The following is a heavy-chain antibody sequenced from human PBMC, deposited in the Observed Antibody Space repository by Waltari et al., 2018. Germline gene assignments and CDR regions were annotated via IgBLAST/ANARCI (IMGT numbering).Heavy chain of an antibody. CDR2: INHSGST. J-gene: IGHJ6*02. CDR3: ARRPLYSSRFYYYYGMDV. D-gene: IGHD6-13*01. V-gene: IGHV4-34*01. Sequence: QVQLQQWGAGLLKPSETLSLTCAVYGGSFSGYYWSWIRQPPGTGLEWIGEINHSGSTNYNPSLKSRVTISVDTSKNQFSLKLSSVTAADTAVYYCARRPLYSSRFYYYYGMDVWGQGTTVTVSS. CDR1: GGSFSGYY.